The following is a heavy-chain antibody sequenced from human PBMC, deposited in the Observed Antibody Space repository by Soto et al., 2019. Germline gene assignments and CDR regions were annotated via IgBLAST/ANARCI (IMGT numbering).Heavy chain of an antibody. CDR3: ARDGTIYDGSAYYYVY. V-gene: IGHV1-69*13. J-gene: IGHJ4*02. D-gene: IGHD3-22*01. Sequence: GASVKVSCKASGGTFSRYAISWVRQAPGQGLEWMGGIIPVFGKANYAEKLQGRVTITADESTSTGYLELRSLTAEDTAVYYCARDGTIYDGSAYYYVYWRQETLVTVSS. CDR2: IIPVFGKA. CDR1: GGTFSRYA.